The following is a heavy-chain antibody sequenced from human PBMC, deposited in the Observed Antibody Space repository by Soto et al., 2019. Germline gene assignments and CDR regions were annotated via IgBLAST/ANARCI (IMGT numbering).Heavy chain of an antibody. CDR1: GFTFSSYG. CDR3: ARVVFFEGGWDAFDI. J-gene: IGHJ3*02. V-gene: IGHV3-33*01. D-gene: IGHD6-19*01. Sequence: PGGSLRLSCAASGFTFSSYGMHWVRQAPGKGLEWVSVIWNGGSNKYYADSVKGRFTISRDNAKNSLYLQMNSLRAEDTAVYYCARVVFFEGGWDAFDIWGQGTMVPVSS. CDR2: IWNGGSNK.